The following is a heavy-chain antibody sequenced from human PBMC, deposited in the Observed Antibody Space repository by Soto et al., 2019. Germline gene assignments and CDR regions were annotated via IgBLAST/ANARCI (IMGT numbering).Heavy chain of an antibody. CDR2: ITFSGNTV. CDR3: ARVSWREKYGMDV. CDR1: GFTFSDSY. J-gene: IGHJ6*02. V-gene: IGHV3-11*01. Sequence: PGGSLRLSXAASGFTFSDSYMSWIRQAPGKGLEWISYITFSGNTVYYADSLKGRFTISRDNAKNSLYLQMNRLRAEDTAVYYCARVSWREKYGMDVWGQGTTVTVS.